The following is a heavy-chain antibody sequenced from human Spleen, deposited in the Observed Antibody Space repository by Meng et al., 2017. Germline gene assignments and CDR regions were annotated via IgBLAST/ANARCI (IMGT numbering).Heavy chain of an antibody. D-gene: IGHD5-12*01. CDR2: ISWNSGSI. Sequence: SLKISCVASGFTFDDYAMHWVRQAPGKGLEWVSGISWNSGSIGYADSVKGRFTISRDNAKNSLYLQMNSLRADDTAVYYCARGYSGYEGIYWGQGTLVTVSS. V-gene: IGHV3-9*01. J-gene: IGHJ4*02. CDR3: ARGYSGYEGIY. CDR1: GFTFDDYA.